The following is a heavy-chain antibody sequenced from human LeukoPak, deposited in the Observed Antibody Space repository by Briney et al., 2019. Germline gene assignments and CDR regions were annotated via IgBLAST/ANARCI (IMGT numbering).Heavy chain of an antibody. D-gene: IGHD3-10*01. CDR2: VSGSGGST. CDR1: GFTFSSYA. CDR3: AKDTLIRGINWFDP. Sequence: GGSLRLSCAASGFTFSSYAMSWVRQAPGKGLEWVSAVSGSGGSTFYADSVKGRFTISRDNSKNTLYLQMNSLRAEDTAVHYCAKDTLIRGINWFDPWGQGTLVTVSS. J-gene: IGHJ5*02. V-gene: IGHV3-23*01.